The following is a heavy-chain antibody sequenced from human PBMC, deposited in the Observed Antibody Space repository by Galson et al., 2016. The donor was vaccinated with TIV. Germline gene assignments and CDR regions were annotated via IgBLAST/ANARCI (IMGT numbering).Heavy chain of an antibody. CDR3: TRAAGKNGASCYATCETFDI. Sequence: CAISGDSVSSDSAAWNWVRQSPSRGLEWLGRTYYRSRWYYDHKVSVKSRITINPDTSKNQFSLQLNSVTPDDTAVYYCTRAAGKNGASCYATCETFDIWGQGTMVTVSS. CDR2: TYYRSRWYY. J-gene: IGHJ3*02. D-gene: IGHD2-2*01. CDR1: GDSVSSDSAA. V-gene: IGHV6-1*01.